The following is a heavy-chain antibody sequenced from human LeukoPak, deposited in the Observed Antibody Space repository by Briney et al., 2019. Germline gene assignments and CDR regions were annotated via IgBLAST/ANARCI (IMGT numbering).Heavy chain of an antibody. CDR2: IRYDGSNK. CDR3: AKVWKYYDFWSGYHPGGYYFDY. D-gene: IGHD3-3*01. J-gene: IGHJ4*02. V-gene: IGHV3-30*02. Sequence: PGGSLRLSCAASGFTFSSYGMHWVRQAPGKGLEGVAFIRYDGSNKYYADSVKGRFTISRDNSKNTLYLQMNNLRAEDTAVYYCAKVWKYYDFWSGYHPGGYYFDYWGQGTLVTVSS. CDR1: GFTFSSYG.